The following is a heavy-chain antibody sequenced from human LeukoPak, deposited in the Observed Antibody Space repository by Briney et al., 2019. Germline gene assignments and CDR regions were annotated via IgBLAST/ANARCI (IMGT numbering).Heavy chain of an antibody. Sequence: GGSLRLSCAASGFTFSNYDMHWVRQAPGKGLEWVAFIPYDGSNTYYADSVKGRFTISRDNSKNTLYLQMNSLRAEDTAVYYCAKGTYSSSWAAGFDYWGQGTLVTVSS. D-gene: IGHD6-13*01. CDR3: AKGTYSSSWAAGFDY. V-gene: IGHV3-30*02. CDR2: IPYDGSNT. CDR1: GFTFSNYD. J-gene: IGHJ4*02.